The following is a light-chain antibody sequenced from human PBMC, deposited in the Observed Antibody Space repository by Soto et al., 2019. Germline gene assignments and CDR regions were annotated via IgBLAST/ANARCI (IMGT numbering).Light chain of an antibody. V-gene: IGKV1-5*03. CDR3: QQYNSYSRT. Sequence: DIQMTQSPSTLSASVGDRXTITCXASQSISSWLAWYQQKPGKAPKLLIYKASSLESGVPSRFSGSGSRTEFTLTISSLQPDDFATYYCQQYNSYSRTFGQGTKVDIK. CDR2: KAS. J-gene: IGKJ1*01. CDR1: QSISSW.